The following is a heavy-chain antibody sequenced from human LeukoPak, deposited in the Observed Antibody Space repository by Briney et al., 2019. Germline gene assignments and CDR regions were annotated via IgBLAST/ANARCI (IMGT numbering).Heavy chain of an antibody. J-gene: IGHJ5*02. CDR2: INSDGSST. Sequence: QPGGSLRLSCAASGFSFSTYWMHWVRQAPGKGLEWVSRINSDGSSTTYADSVKGRFTISRDNSKNTLYLQMNSLRAEDTALYYCAKDTSAYGDYLSWFDPWGQGTLVTVSS. CDR3: AKDTSAYGDYLSWFDP. V-gene: IGHV3-74*01. CDR1: GFSFSTYW. D-gene: IGHD4-17*01.